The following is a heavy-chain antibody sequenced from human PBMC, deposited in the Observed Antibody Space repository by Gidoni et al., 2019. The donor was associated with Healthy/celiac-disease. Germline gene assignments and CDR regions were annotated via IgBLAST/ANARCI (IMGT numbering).Heavy chain of an antibody. CDR1: GFPFSSYD. CDR3: ARGGYSSGLRYYYGMDV. J-gene: IGHJ6*02. D-gene: IGHD6-19*01. Sequence: EVQLVESGGGLVQPGGSLRLSCAASGFPFSSYDIHWVRQATGKGLEWVSAIGTAGDTYYPGSVKGRFTISRENAKNSLYLQMNSLRAGDTAVYYCARGGYSSGLRYYYGMDVWGQGTTVTVSS. V-gene: IGHV3-13*01. CDR2: IGTAGDT.